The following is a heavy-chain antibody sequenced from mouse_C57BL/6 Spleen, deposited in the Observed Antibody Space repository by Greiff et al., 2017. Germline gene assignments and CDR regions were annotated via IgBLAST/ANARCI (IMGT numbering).Heavy chain of an antibody. CDR3: TGYYSYYAMDY. V-gene: IGHV14-1*01. D-gene: IGHD2-3*01. J-gene: IGHJ4*01. CDR2: IDPEDGDT. Sequence: EVQLQQSGAELVRPGASVKLSCTASGFNIKDYYMHWVKQRPEQGLEWIGRIDPEDGDTESAPKFPGKATMTAATSSNTAYLQLSSLTSEDTAVYYCTGYYSYYAMDYWGQGTSVTVSS. CDR1: GFNIKDYY.